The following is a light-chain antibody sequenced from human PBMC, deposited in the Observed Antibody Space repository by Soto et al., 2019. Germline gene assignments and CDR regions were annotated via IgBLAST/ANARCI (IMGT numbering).Light chain of an antibody. CDR3: LQYNNWPSWT. CDR1: QSVSSN. CDR2: DAS. J-gene: IGKJ1*01. V-gene: IGKV3-15*01. Sequence: EIVMTQSPATLSVSPGERATLSCRASQSVSSNFAWYQQKPGQAPRLLIWDASTRATGIPARFSGSGSGTEFTLTISSLQSEDFAVYHCLQYNNWPSWTFGQGTKVEIK.